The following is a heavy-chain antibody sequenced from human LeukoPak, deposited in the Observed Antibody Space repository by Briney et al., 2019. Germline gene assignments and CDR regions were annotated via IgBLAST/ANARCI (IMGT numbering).Heavy chain of an antibody. D-gene: IGHD1-14*01. CDR3: ARVTPPTD. V-gene: IGHV3-66*01. Sequence: GGSLRLSCAASGFTFSTSWMSWVRQAPGKGLEWVSVIYSDGTANYADSVKGRFTISRDNTKNTLYLLMNSLRAEDTAVYYCARVTPPTDWGQGTLVTVSS. J-gene: IGHJ4*02. CDR1: GFTFSTSW. CDR2: IYSDGTA.